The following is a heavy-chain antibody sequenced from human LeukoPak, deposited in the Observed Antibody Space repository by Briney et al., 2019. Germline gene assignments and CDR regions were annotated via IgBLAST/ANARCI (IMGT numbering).Heavy chain of an antibody. CDR3: AREENYSGSYGHDAFDI. V-gene: IGHV1-18*01. CDR1: GYTFTSYG. CDR2: ISAHNGNT. D-gene: IGHD1-26*01. J-gene: IGHJ3*02. Sequence: ASVKVSCKASGYTFTSYGISWVRQAPGQGLEWMGWISAHNGNTNYAQKLQGRVTMTTDTSTSTAYMELRSLRSDDTAVYYCAREENYSGSYGHDAFDIWGQGTMVTVSS.